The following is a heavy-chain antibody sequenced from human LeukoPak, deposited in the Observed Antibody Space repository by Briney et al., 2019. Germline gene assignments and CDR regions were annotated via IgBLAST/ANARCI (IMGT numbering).Heavy chain of an antibody. CDR2: SGSCTI. V-gene: IGHV3-48*01. J-gene: IGHJ4*02. Sequence: GGSLRLSCAASGFTFDSYSMSWVRQAPGKGLEWVTSGSCTIYYPDSVKGRFTISRDNAKNSLYLQMNSLRAEDTAVYYCARAPLLEWLVYAGYYFDYWGQGTLVTVSS. D-gene: IGHD3-3*01. CDR3: ARAPLLEWLVYAGYYFDY. CDR1: GFTFDSYS.